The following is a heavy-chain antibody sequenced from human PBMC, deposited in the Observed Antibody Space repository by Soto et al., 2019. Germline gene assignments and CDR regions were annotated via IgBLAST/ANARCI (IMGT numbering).Heavy chain of an antibody. J-gene: IGHJ4*02. CDR2: IYWDDDK. Sequence: SGPTLVNPTQTLTLTCTFSAFSLSTSGVGVGWIRQPPGKALEWLTFIYWDDDKRYSPSLKSRLTITKDTSTNQVVLTMTNMDPVDTATYYCARLVAAGITYYFDSWGQGTLVTVSS. D-gene: IGHD2-21*01. CDR1: AFSLSTSGVG. CDR3: ARLVAAGITYYFDS. V-gene: IGHV2-5*02.